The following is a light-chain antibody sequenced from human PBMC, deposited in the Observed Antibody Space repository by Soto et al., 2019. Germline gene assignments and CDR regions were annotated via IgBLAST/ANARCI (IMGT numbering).Light chain of an antibody. V-gene: IGKV3-15*01. Sequence: EIVMTQSPATLSVSPGERATLSCRASQRVSSNLAWYQQKPGQAPRLLIYGASTRATGIPARFSGSGSGTDFALTISSLEPEDFAVYYCQQRSNWPALTFGGGTKVEIK. CDR2: GAS. CDR3: QQRSNWPALT. J-gene: IGKJ4*01. CDR1: QRVSSN.